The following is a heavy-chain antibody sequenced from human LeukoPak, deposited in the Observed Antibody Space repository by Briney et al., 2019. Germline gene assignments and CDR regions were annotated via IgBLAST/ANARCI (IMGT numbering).Heavy chain of an antibody. CDR2: FDPEDGET. CDR3: XXGLXFXVDXXMATVPXXXY. J-gene: IGHJ4*02. Sequence: ASVKVSCKVSGYTLTELSMHWVRQAPGKGLEWMGGFDPEDGETIYAQKFQGRVTMTEDTSTDTAYMELSSLRSEDTAVYYCXXGLXFXVDXXMATVPXXXYWGQGTXVTXS. V-gene: IGHV1-24*01. CDR1: GYTLTELS. D-gene: IGHD5-18*01.